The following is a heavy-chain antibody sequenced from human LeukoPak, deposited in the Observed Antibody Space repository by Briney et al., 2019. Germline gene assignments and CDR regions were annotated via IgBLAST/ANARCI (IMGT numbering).Heavy chain of an antibody. CDR3: AKGIVVVISGNAFDI. CDR2: MNPNSGNT. J-gene: IGHJ3*02. D-gene: IGHD3-22*01. Sequence: VKVSCKASGYTFTTYDINWVRQATGQGLEWLGWMNPNSGNTGYAQKFQGRVTLTRDTSISTVSMEMSSLRSEDTAVYYCAKGIVVVISGNAFDIWGQGTMVTVSS. CDR1: GYTFTTYD. V-gene: IGHV1-8*01.